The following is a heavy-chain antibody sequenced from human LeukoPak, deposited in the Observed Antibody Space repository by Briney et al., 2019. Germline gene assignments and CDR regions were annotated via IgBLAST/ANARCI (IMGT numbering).Heavy chain of an antibody. CDR3: ARLAAPTDYYFDY. V-gene: IGHV5-51*01. Sequence: GESLQISCKGTGYSFTSYWIGWGRQMPGKGLEWMGIIYPGDSDTRYSPSFQGQVTISADKSISTAYLQWSSLKASDTAMYYCARLAAPTDYYFDYWGQGTLVTVSS. J-gene: IGHJ4*02. CDR1: GYSFTSYW. CDR2: IYPGDSDT. D-gene: IGHD6-6*01.